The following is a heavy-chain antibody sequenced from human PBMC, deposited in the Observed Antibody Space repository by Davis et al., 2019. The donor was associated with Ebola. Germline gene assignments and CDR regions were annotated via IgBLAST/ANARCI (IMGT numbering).Heavy chain of an antibody. CDR3: ARTQGDTFGGVIVIRGWFDP. D-gene: IGHD3-16*02. Sequence: GGSLRLSCAASGFTFSSYAMSWVRQAPGKGLEWVSGITASGLNTLYEDSVKGRFTISRDNSKNTLYLQMNSLRAEDTAVYYCARTQGDTFGGVIVIRGWFDPWGQGTLVTVSS. CDR2: ITASGLNT. J-gene: IGHJ5*02. CDR1: GFTFSSYA. V-gene: IGHV3-23*01.